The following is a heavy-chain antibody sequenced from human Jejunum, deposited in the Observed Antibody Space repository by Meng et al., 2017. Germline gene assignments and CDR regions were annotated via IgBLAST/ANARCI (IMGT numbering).Heavy chain of an antibody. V-gene: IGHV5-51*01. CDR2: IYPADSNT. CDR3: VRHRYSTSWYWFDP. J-gene: IGHJ5*02. Sequence: GESLKISCKGSGYTFSTYWIGWVRQMPGKGLEWMGIIYPADSNTKYSPSFQGRVTISADKSISTAYLQLSSLKASDTAMYFCVRHRYSTSWYWFDPWGQGTPVTVSS. CDR1: GYTFSTYW. D-gene: IGHD6-13*01.